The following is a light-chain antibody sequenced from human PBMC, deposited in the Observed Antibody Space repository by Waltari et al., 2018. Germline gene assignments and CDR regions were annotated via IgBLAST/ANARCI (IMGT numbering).Light chain of an antibody. V-gene: IGLV2-14*01. CDR3: NSYAGSSSWV. J-gene: IGLJ3*02. CDR2: DVS. Sequence: QSALTQPASVSGSPGQSITISCTGTSSDIGSYNYVPCYPQHPGKAPKLMIFDVSERPSGVSNRFSGSKSGNTASLTISGLQAEDEADYYCNSYAGSSSWVFGGGTKLTVL. CDR1: SSDIGSYNY.